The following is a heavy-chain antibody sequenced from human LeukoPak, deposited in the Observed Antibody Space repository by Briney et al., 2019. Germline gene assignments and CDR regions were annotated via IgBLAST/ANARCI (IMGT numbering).Heavy chain of an antibody. CDR2: IVPIFGAA. Sequence: SVKVPCKASGYTFTSYGISWVRQAPGQGLEWMGGIVPIFGAANYAQKFQGRVTITADESTSTAYMELSSLRSEDTAVYYCARYYSGWYYFDYWGQGTLVTVSS. J-gene: IGHJ4*02. CDR3: ARYYSGWYYFDY. D-gene: IGHD6-19*01. CDR1: GYTFTSYG. V-gene: IGHV1-69*13.